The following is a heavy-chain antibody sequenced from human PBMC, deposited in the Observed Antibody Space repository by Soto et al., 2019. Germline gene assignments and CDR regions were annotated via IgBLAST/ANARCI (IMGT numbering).Heavy chain of an antibody. CDR1: GYTFTSYA. Sequence: QVQLVQSGAEVKKPGASVKVSCKASGYTFTSYAMHWVRQAPGQRLEWMGWINAGNGNTKYSQKFQGRVTITRDTSASTAYMELSSLRSEDTAVYYCARDGVIVGATTYYYYGMDVWGQGTTVTVSS. J-gene: IGHJ6*02. CDR3: ARDGVIVGATTYYYYGMDV. V-gene: IGHV1-3*01. D-gene: IGHD1-26*01. CDR2: INAGNGNT.